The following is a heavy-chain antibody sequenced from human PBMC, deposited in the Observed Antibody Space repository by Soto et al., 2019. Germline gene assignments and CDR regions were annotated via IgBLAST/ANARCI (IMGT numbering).Heavy chain of an antibody. V-gene: IGHV3-30-3*01. CDR1: GFTFSTYA. CDR2: MSLDGTNT. D-gene: IGHD2-2*01. J-gene: IGHJ6*02. Sequence: QVKLVESGGGVVQPGKSLRLSCVASGFTFSTYAMHWVGQAQGKGLEWVAVMSLDGTNTYYADSVKGRLTFSRDNPRNSTYLQLNGLRPGDTAVYYRARDHLYCSDSNCFRGYCGMDVWGQGTTVIVSS. CDR3: ARDHLYCSDSNCFRGYCGMDV.